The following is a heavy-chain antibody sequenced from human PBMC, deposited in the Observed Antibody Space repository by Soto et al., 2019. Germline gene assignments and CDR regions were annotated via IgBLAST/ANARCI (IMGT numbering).Heavy chain of an antibody. J-gene: IGHJ5*02. Sequence: SETLSLTCAVYGGSFSGYYWSWIRQPPGKGLEWIGEINHSGSTNYNPSLKSRVTISVDTSKNQFSLKLSSVTAADTAVYYCASRTTVTTSGWFDPWGQGTLVTVSS. D-gene: IGHD4-17*01. CDR2: INHSGST. CDR1: GGSFSGYY. CDR3: ASRTTVTTSGWFDP. V-gene: IGHV4-34*01.